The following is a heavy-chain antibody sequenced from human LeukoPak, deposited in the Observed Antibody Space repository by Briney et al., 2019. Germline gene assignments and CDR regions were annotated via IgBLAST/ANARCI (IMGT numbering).Heavy chain of an antibody. CDR3: ARGGGGEDAFDI. CDR2: IYHSGST. D-gene: IGHD3-10*01. CDR1: GYSISSGYY. V-gene: IGHV4-38-2*01. Sequence: PSETLSLTCAVSGYSISSGYYWGWIRRPPGKGLEWIGSIYHSGSTYYNPSLKSRVTISVDRSKNQFSLKLSSVTAADTAVYYCARGGGGEDAFDIWGQGTMVTVSS. J-gene: IGHJ3*02.